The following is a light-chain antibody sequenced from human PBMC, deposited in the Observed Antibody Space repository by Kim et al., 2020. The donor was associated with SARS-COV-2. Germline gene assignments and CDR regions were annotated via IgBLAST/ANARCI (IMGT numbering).Light chain of an antibody. V-gene: IGLV3-1*01. CDR2: QDS. CDR1: KLGDKY. Sequence: GSPGQTATITCSGDKLGDKYACWYQQKPGQSPVLVIYQDSNRPSGIPERFSGSNSGNTATLTISGTQAMDEADYYCQAWDSSTAVFGGGTQLTVL. CDR3: QAWDSSTAV. J-gene: IGLJ3*02.